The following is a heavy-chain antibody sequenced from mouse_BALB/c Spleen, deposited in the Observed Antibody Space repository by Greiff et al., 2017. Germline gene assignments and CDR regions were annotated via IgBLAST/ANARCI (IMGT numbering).Heavy chain of an antibody. D-gene: IGHD1-1*01. CDR1: GYTFTDYY. Sequence: VQLQESGAELARPGASVKLSCKASGYTFTDYYINWVKQRTGQGLEWIGEIYPGSGNTYYNEKFKGKATLTADKSSSTAYMQLSSLTSEDSALYFCARLDYGTSMDYWGQGTSVTVSS. J-gene: IGHJ4*01. V-gene: IGHV1-77*01. CDR2: IYPGSGNT. CDR3: ARLDYGTSMDY.